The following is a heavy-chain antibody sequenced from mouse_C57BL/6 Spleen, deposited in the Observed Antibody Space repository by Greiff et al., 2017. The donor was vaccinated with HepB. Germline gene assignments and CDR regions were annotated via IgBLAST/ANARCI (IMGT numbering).Heavy chain of an antibody. J-gene: IGHJ3*01. CDR1: GYTFTDYE. D-gene: IGHD1-1*01. CDR2: IDPETGGT. V-gene: IGHV1-15*01. Sequence: QVQLQQSGAELVRPGASVTLSCKASGYTFTDYEMHWVKQTTVHGLEWIGAIDPETGGTAYNQKFKGKAILTADKSSSTAYMELRSLTSEDSAVYYCTGEGATVVAPFAYWGQGTLVTVSA. CDR3: TGEGATVVAPFAY.